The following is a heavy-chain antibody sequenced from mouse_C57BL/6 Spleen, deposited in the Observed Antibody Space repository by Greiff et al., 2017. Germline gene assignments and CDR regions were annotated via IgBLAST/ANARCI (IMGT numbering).Heavy chain of an antibody. V-gene: IGHV1-54*01. CDR1: GYAFTNYL. CDR3: ARFYYGHYFDY. J-gene: IGHJ2*01. Sequence: VQLQQSGAELVRPGTSVKVSCKASGYAFTNYLIEWVKQRPGQGLEWIGVINPGSGGTNYNEKFKGKATLTADKSSSTAYMQLSSLTSEDSAVYFRARFYYGHYFDYWGQGTTLTVSS. CDR2: INPGSGGT. D-gene: IGHD1-1*01.